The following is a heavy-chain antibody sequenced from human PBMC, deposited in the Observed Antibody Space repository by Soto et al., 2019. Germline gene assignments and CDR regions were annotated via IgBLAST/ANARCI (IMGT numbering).Heavy chain of an antibody. CDR3: ARAGINRYSYGFGYGMDV. J-gene: IGHJ6*02. Sequence: QVQLVESGGGVVQPGRSLRLSCAASGFTFSSYGMHWVRQAPGKGLEWVAYIWYDGSNKYYADSVKGRFTISRDNSKHTLYLQMNSLRAEDKAVYYCARAGINRYSYGFGYGMDVWGQGTTVTVSS. CDR2: IWYDGSNK. CDR1: GFTFSSYG. V-gene: IGHV3-33*01. D-gene: IGHD5-18*01.